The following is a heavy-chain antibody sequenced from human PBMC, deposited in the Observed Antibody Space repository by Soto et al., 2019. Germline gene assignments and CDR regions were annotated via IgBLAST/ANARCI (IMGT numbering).Heavy chain of an antibody. CDR1: GYSFITNA. CDR3: ARGVGPTYSYHSGMEV. D-gene: IGHD1-26*01. V-gene: IGHV1-3*01. Sequence: QGQLVQSGAELKKPGASVKVSCRTSGYSFITNAMHWVRQAPGQRLEWLGWIKPGTGTTKYSQKLQGRVNLTRDTSASTAYLELSTLRSEATAVYFCARGVGPTYSYHSGMEVWGQGTTVTVSS. CDR2: IKPGTGTT. J-gene: IGHJ6*02.